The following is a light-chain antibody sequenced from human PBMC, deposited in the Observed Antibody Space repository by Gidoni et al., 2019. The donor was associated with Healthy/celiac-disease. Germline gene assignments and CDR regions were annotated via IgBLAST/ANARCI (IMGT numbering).Light chain of an antibody. CDR2: AAS. CDR1: PGIGSW. Sequence: DLQMTQSPSSVSASVGDRVTITCRASPGIGSWLAWYQQKPGKAPKLLIYAASSLQSGVPSRFSGSGSGTDFTLTISSLQPEDFATYYCQQANSFPTFGQGTKVEIK. CDR3: QQANSFPT. J-gene: IGKJ1*01. V-gene: IGKV1-12*01.